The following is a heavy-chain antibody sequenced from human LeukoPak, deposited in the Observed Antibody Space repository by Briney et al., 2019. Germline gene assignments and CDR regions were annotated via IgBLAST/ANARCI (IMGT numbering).Heavy chain of an antibody. D-gene: IGHD6-19*01. J-gene: IGHJ4*02. Sequence: GRSLRLSCTASGFTFGDYAMSWVRQAPGKGREWVGFIRSKAYGGTTEYAASVKGRLTISRDDSKSIAYLQMNSLKTEDTAVYYCTRDSLDRIAVAGTLDYWGQGTLVTVSS. CDR2: IRSKAYGGTT. V-gene: IGHV3-49*04. CDR1: GFTFGDYA. CDR3: TRDSLDRIAVAGTLDY.